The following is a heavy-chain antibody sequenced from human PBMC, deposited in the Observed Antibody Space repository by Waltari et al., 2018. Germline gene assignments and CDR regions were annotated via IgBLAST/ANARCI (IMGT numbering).Heavy chain of an antibody. Sequence: EVQVVESGGGLVQPGGSLKLSCATSGFSSSASTIHRLRQTSGRGLEWVGRIRRQPFNYATAYSESVKGRFTISRDDSKNTAYLQMNNLMTEDTAVYYCSGGEVTGTDFWGQGTLVTVSS. CDR3: SGGEVTGTDF. V-gene: IGHV3-73*01. CDR1: GFSSSAST. J-gene: IGHJ4*02. D-gene: IGHD1-1*01. CDR2: IRRQPFNYAT.